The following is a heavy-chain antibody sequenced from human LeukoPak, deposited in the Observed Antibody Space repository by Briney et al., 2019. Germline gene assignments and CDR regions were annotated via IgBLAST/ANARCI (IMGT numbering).Heavy chain of an antibody. CDR3: ARGAIQLWSPHFDY. D-gene: IGHD5-18*01. CDR1: GGSISSYY. Sequence: PSETLSLTCTVSGGSISSYYWSWIRQPPGKGLEWIGYIYYSGSTNYNPSLKSRVTISVDTSKNQFSLKLSSVTAADTGVYYCARGAIQLWSPHFDYWGQGTLVTVSS. V-gene: IGHV4-59*01. CDR2: IYYSGST. J-gene: IGHJ4*02.